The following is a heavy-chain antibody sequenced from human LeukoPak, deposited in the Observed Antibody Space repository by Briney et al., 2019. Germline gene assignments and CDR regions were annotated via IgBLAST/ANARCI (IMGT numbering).Heavy chain of an antibody. J-gene: IGHJ4*02. CDR3: VRHWGYNSGWPFDY. D-gene: IGHD6-19*01. CDR1: GGSISSSSFY. CDR2: ISSGGST. V-gene: IGHV4-39*01. Sequence: PSETLSLTCTVSGGSISSSSFYGDWIRQPPGKGLEWIGTISSGGSTYYNPSLKSRVTISVDTSKNQFSLKLSSVTAADTAVYYCVRHWGYNSGWPFDYWGQGTLVTVSS.